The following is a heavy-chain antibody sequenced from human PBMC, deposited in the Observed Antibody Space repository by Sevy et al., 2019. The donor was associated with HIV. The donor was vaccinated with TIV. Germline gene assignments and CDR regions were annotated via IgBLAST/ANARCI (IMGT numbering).Heavy chain of an antibody. V-gene: IGHV3-21*01. Sequence: GGSLRLSCAASGFTFSSYNMNWVRQAPGKGLEWVSSISSSSNYIYYADSMKGRFTISRDNAKDSLYLQMNSLRAGDTAVYYCARVVADCSGGSCFPGYYYGMDVWGQGTTVTVSS. CDR3: ARVVADCSGGSCFPGYYYGMDV. CDR2: ISSSSNYI. CDR1: GFTFSSYN. D-gene: IGHD2-15*01. J-gene: IGHJ6*02.